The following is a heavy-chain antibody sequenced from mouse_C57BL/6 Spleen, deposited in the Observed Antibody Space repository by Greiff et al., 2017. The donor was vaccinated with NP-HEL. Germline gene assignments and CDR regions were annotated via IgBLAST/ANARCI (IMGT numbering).Heavy chain of an antibody. CDR2: IYPGDGDT. V-gene: IGHV1-82*01. Sequence: QVQLQQSGPELVKPGASVKISCKASGYAFSSSWMYWVKQRPGKGLEWIGRIYPGDGDTNYNGKFKGKATLTADKSSSTAYMQLSSLTSEDSAVYFCARTNSNGGFAYWGKGTLVTVSA. D-gene: IGHD2-5*01. J-gene: IGHJ3*01. CDR3: ARTNSNGGFAY. CDR1: GYAFSSSW.